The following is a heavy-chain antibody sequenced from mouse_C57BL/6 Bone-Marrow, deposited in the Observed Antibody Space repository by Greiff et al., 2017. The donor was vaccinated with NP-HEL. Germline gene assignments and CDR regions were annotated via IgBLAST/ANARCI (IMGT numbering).Heavy chain of an antibody. CDR2: FHPYNDDT. V-gene: IGHV1-47*01. Sequence: VKLMESGAELVKPGASVKMSCKASGYTFTTYPIEWVKQNHGKSLEWIGNFHPYNDDTEYNEKFKNKATLTVEKSSSTVYLELSRLTSDDSSVYYCAREGNYWYYFDYWGQGTTLTVSS. D-gene: IGHD2-1*01. CDR1: GYTFTTYP. CDR3: AREGNYWYYFDY. J-gene: IGHJ2*01.